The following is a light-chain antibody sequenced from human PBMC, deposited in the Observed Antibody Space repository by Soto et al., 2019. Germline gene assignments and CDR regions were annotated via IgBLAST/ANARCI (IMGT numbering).Light chain of an antibody. CDR2: DVS. CDR1: QSVSSNY. CDR3: QQYGSSPT. V-gene: IGKV3-20*01. Sequence: EIVLTQXPGTLSLSPGERATLSCRSSQSVSSNYLAWYQQKPDQAPRLVIYDVSGRATGLPDRFSGSGSGTAFTLTIGRLEPEDFALYYGQQYGSSPTFGQGTKVEIK. J-gene: IGKJ1*01.